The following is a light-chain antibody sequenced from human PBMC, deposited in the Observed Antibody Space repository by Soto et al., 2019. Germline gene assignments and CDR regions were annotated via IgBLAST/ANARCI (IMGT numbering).Light chain of an antibody. J-gene: IGLJ3*02. CDR2: LNSDGSH. CDR3: QTWGTGIRV. CDR1: RGHNTYA. Sequence: QLVLTQSPSASASLGASVKLTCTLSRGHNTYAIAWHQQQPGRGPRYLMKLNSDGSHTKGDGIPDRFSGSSSGADRYLTISSLQSEDEADYYCQTWGTGIRVFGGGTKLTVL. V-gene: IGLV4-69*01.